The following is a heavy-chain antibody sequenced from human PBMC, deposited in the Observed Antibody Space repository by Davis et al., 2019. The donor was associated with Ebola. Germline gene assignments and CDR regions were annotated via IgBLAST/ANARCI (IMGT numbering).Heavy chain of an antibody. V-gene: IGHV3-23*01. CDR2: MSGSGGDT. J-gene: IGHJ4*01. Sequence: PGGSLRLSCAASGFTFSTYVMTWVRQAPGKGLEWVSAMSGSGGDTYYADSVKGRFAISRDNSKNTLYLQMNSLRAEDTAVYYCAKEGVRTVAIPSGWGQGTLVTVSS. D-gene: IGHD4-17*01. CDR1: GFTFSTYV. CDR3: AKEGVRTVAIPSG.